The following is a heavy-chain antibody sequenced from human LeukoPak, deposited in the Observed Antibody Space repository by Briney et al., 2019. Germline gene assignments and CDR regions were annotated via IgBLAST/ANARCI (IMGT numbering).Heavy chain of an antibody. CDR1: GGTFISYA. J-gene: IGHJ5*02. CDR3: ARVSNIAVAWFDP. Sequence: SVKVSCKASGGTFISYAISWVRQAPGQGGEWMGGIIPIFGTANYAQKFQGRVTITTDESTSTAYMELSSLRSEDTAVYYCARVSNIAVAWFDPWGQGTLVTVSS. CDR2: IIPIFGTA. D-gene: IGHD6-19*01. V-gene: IGHV1-69*05.